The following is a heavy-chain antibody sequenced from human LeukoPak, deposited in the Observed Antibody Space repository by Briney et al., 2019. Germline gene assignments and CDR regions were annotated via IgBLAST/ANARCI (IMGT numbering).Heavy chain of an antibody. Sequence: PGGSLRLSCAASGLTFSSYGMHWVRQAPGKGLEWVAVIWYDGSNKYYADSVKGRFTISRDNSKNTLYLQMNSLRAEDTAVYYCAKDLAYSSTSLDYWGQGTLVTVSS. D-gene: IGHD2-2*01. CDR2: IWYDGSNK. CDR3: AKDLAYSSTSLDY. CDR1: GLTFSSYG. J-gene: IGHJ4*02. V-gene: IGHV3-33*06.